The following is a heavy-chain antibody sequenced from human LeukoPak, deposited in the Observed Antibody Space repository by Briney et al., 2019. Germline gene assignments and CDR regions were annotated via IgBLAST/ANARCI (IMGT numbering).Heavy chain of an antibody. CDR2: IYYSGST. Sequence: SETLSLTCTVSGGAISSYYWSWIRQPPGTELEWIGYIYYSGSTNYNPSLKSRVTISVDTSKNQFSLKLSSVTAADTAVYYCARDTVVPIAAAGTNYYYYYGMDVWGQGTTVTVSS. CDR1: GGAISSYY. D-gene: IGHD6-13*01. CDR3: ARDTVVPIAAAGTNYYYYYGMDV. V-gene: IGHV4-59*01. J-gene: IGHJ6*02.